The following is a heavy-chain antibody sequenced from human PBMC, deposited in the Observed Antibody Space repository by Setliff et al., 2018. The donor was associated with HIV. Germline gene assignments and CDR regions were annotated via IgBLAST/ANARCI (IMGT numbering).Heavy chain of an antibody. CDR3: ARDGGEY. J-gene: IGHJ4*02. D-gene: IGHD3-16*01. Sequence: PGGSLRLSCAASGFTFSRYWMSWVRQAPGKGLEWVANIKQDGSEKYYGDSVQGRFTVSRDNAENSVYLQMNSLRAEDTAVYYRARDGGEYWGQGTLVTVSS. V-gene: IGHV3-7*01. CDR2: IKQDGSEK. CDR1: GFTFSRYW.